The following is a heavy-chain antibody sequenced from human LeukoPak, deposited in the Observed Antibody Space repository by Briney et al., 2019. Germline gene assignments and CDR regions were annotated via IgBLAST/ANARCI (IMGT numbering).Heavy chain of an antibody. CDR1: GYTFTSYY. Sequence: ASVKVSCKASGYTFTSYYMHWVRQAPGQGLEWMGIINPSGGSTSYAQKFQGRVTMTRDTSTSTAYMELSRLRSDDTAVYYCARDYSSGWYVLGNWGQGTLVTVSS. CDR3: ARDYSSGWYVLGN. J-gene: IGHJ4*02. D-gene: IGHD6-19*01. CDR2: INPSGGST. V-gene: IGHV1-46*01.